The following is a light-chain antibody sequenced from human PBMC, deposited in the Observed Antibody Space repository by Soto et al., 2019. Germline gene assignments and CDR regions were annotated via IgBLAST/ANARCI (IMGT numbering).Light chain of an antibody. CDR1: QSVLYSSNNKNY. Sequence: DIVMTQSPDSLAVSLGERATINCKSSQSVLYSSNNKNYLAWYQQKPGQPPKLLIYWASTRESGVPDRFSGSGSGTDFTLTISSLQAEDVAVYYCQQYHSTPTFGKGPRWKSN. CDR2: WAS. CDR3: QQYHSTPT. V-gene: IGKV4-1*01. J-gene: IGKJ1*01.